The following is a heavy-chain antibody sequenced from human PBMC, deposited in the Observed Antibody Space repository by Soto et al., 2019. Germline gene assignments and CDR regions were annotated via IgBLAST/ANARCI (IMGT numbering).Heavy chain of an antibody. J-gene: IGHJ4*02. Sequence: EVQLIESGGGLVKPGGSLRLSCAASGFIFRNAWMHWVRQAPGKGLQWVGRVKSEPDGGAIDYAPPLQGRFTISRDDSMNTVFLHISDLKNEDTGVYYCNTYWDETQNRHVDYWGKGTLVVVSS. CDR2: VKSEPDGGAI. CDR3: NTYWDETQNRHVDY. D-gene: IGHD1-26*01. V-gene: IGHV3-15*07. CDR1: GFIFRNAW.